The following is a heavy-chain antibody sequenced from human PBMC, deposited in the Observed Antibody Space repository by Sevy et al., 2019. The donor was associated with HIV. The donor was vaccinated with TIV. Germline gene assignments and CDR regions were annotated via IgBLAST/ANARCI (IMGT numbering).Heavy chain of an antibody. Sequence: SETLSLTCAVYGGSFSGYYWTWIRQPPGKGLEWIGEINHSGTSNFDRSLKRLVTISVDSSKNQFSLKLYSVTAADTALYYCARGRDYYDSRGYYADYWGQGMLVTVSS. CDR2: INHSGTS. CDR3: ARGRDYYDSRGYYADY. D-gene: IGHD3-22*01. CDR1: GGSFSGYY. V-gene: IGHV4-34*01. J-gene: IGHJ4*02.